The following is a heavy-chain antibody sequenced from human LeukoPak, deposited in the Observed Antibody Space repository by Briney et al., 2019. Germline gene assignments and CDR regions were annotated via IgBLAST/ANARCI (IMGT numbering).Heavy chain of an antibody. CDR2: ISSSSSYI. CDR3: AKEVRGDTAVFTD. CDR1: GFTFSSYS. V-gene: IGHV3-21*01. J-gene: IGHJ4*02. D-gene: IGHD5-18*01. Sequence: TGGSLRLSCAASGFTFSSYSMNWVRQAPGKGLEWVSSISSSSSYIYYADSVKGRFTISRDNSKNTLYLQMNSLRAEDTAVYYCAKEVRGDTAVFTDWGQGTLVTVSS.